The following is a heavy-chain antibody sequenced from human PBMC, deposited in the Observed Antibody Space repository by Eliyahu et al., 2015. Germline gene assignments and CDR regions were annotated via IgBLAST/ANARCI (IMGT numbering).Heavy chain of an antibody. D-gene: IGHD1-1*01. J-gene: IGHJ4*02. CDR3: ARDRNALADY. CDR1: GFTFSSYS. V-gene: IGHV3-48*01. CDR2: ISSSSSTI. Sequence: EVQLVESGGGLVQPGGSLRLSCAASGFTFSSYSMNWVRQAPGKGLEWVSYISSSSSTIYYADSVKGRFTISRDNAKNSLYLQMNSLRAEDTAVYYCARDRNALADYWGQGTLVTVSS.